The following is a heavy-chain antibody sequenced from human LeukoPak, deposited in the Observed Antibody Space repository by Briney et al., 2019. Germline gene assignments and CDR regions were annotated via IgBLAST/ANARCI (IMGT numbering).Heavy chain of an antibody. Sequence: GGSLRLSCAASGFTFRSYPMSWVRQAPGKGLEWVSVISGTGGTTYYADSVKGRFTISSDNSKNTLYLQMNSLRAEDTAVYYCAKRVVATGREYYFDYWGQGTLVTVSS. D-gene: IGHD2-2*01. CDR3: AKRVVATGREYYFDY. CDR1: GFTFRSYP. CDR2: ISGTGGTT. V-gene: IGHV3-23*01. J-gene: IGHJ4*02.